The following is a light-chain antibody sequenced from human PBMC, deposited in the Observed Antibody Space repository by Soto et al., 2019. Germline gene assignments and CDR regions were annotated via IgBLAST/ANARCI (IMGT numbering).Light chain of an antibody. Sequence: DIQMTQSPSSLSASVGDRVTITCRASLPISNYLAWYQQKPGQIPNLLIYAAITLQAGIPSRVSGSGSVTDFTLTISSLQPEDVAAYYFHKYNSAALTFGGRTKVEIK. V-gene: IGKV1-27*01. CDR1: LPISNY. CDR3: HKYNSAALT. J-gene: IGKJ4*01. CDR2: AAI.